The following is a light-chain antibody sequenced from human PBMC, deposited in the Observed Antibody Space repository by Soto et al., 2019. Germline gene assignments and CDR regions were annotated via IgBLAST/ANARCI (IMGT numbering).Light chain of an antibody. V-gene: IGLV1-51*01. J-gene: IGLJ2*01. CDR1: SSNIGNNY. Sequence: QSVLTQPPSVSAAPGQKVTISCFGGSSNIGNNYVSWYQQLPGTAPKLLIYDNNKRPSGIPDRFSGSKSGTSGTLGITGLQTGDEADYYCGTWDSSLSAVVFGGGTQLTVL. CDR3: GTWDSSLSAVV. CDR2: DNN.